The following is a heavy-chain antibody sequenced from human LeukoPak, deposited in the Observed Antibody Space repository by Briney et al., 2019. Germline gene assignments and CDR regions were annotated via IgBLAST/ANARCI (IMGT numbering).Heavy chain of an antibody. J-gene: IGHJ4*02. V-gene: IGHV3-23*01. Sequence: GGSLRLSCAASGFTFSSYVMNWVRQAPGKGLEWVSGISDSGGGTYYADSVKGRFTISRDNSKNTLYLQMNSLRAEDTAVYYCARDDYGALDYWGQGTLVTVSS. CDR1: GFTFSSYV. D-gene: IGHD4-17*01. CDR2: ISDSGGGT. CDR3: ARDDYGALDY.